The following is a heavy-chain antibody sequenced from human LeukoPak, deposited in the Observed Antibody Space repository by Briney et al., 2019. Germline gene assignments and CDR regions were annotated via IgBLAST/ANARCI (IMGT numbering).Heavy chain of an antibody. D-gene: IGHD6-19*01. CDR1: GFTFTRHS. V-gene: IGHV3-48*01. CDR2: IGIWNSPI. CDR3: ARGFVGGIAVAPGWFDP. Sequence: PGGSLTLSCAASGFTFTRHSMNWVRQAPGKGLEWVSFIGIWNSPIHYADSVRGRFTISRDNAKNSIYLQMNSLRAEDTAVYYCARGFVGGIAVAPGWFDPWGQGTLVTVSS. J-gene: IGHJ5*02.